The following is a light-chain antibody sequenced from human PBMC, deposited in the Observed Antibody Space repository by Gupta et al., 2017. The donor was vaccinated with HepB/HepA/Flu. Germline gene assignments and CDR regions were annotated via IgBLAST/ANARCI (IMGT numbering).Light chain of an antibody. CDR2: KAS. CDR1: QSISSW. Sequence: DIQMTQSPSTLPASVGDRVTITCRATQSISSWLAWYQQKPGKAPKVLIYKASNLESGVPSRFSGSGSGTEFTLTISSLQPDDFATYYCQQYNDYSWTFGQGTKVEI. J-gene: IGKJ1*01. CDR3: QQYNDYSWT. V-gene: IGKV1-5*03.